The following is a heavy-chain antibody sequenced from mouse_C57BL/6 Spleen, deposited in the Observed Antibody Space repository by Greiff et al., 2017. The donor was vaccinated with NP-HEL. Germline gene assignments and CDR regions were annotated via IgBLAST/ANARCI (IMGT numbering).Heavy chain of an antibody. CDR2: IYPGSGNT. CDR1: GYTFTDYY. V-gene: IGHV1-76*01. Sequence: QVHVKQSGAELVRPGASVKLSCKASGYTFTDYYINWVKQRPGQGLEWIARIYPGSGNTYYNEKFKGKATLTAEKSSSTAYMQLSSLTSEDSAVYFCAKSGSSPYWYFDVWGTGTTVTVSS. CDR3: AKSGSSPYWYFDV. J-gene: IGHJ1*03. D-gene: IGHD1-1*01.